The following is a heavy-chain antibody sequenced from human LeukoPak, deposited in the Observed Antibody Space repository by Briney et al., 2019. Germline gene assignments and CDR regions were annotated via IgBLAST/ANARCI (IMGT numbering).Heavy chain of an antibody. CDR1: GGSISSYY. V-gene: IGHV4-4*07. CDR2: IYTSGST. Sequence: SETLSLTCTVSGGSISSYYWSWIRQPAGKGLEWIGRIYTSGSTNYNPSLKSRATMSVDTSKNQFSLKLSSVTAADTAVYYCAREPRYYDILTGYYASRYFDYWGQGTLVTVSS. J-gene: IGHJ4*02. CDR3: AREPRYYDILTGYYASRYFDY. D-gene: IGHD3-9*01.